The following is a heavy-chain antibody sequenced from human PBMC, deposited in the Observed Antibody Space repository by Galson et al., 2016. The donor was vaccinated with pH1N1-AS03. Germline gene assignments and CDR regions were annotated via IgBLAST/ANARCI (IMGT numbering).Heavy chain of an antibody. D-gene: IGHD3-16*01. J-gene: IGHJ3*02. CDR3: ALPNSWGNAFEI. Sequence: PALVKPTQTLTLTCTFSGLSFNTSGVRVSWIRQPPGKALEWLARIDWDDDKFFRPSLRTRLTINKDTSRNQAVLTVTNVDPLDTATYFCALPNSWGNAFEIWGPGTMVTVAS. CDR1: GLSFNTSGVR. V-gene: IGHV2-70*04. CDR2: IDWDDDK.